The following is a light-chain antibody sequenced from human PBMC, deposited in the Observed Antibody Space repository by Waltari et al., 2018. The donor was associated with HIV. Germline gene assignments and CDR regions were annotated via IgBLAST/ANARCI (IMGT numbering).Light chain of an antibody. CDR1: SSNIGNNY. J-gene: IGLJ2*01. CDR2: DNN. CDR3: GTWDSSLSAYVV. V-gene: IGLV1-51*01. Sequence: QSVLTQPPSVSAAPGQKVTISCSGSSSNIGNNYVSWYQQLPGTAPKLLIYDNNKRPSGIPDRFSGSKSGTSATLGITGPQTGDEADYYCGTWDSSLSAYVVFGGGTKLTVL.